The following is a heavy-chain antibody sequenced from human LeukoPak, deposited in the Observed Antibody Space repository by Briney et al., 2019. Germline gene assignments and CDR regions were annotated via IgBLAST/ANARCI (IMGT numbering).Heavy chain of an antibody. D-gene: IGHD6-13*01. CDR1: GFTFSTYA. J-gene: IGHJ4*02. Sequence: GGSLRLSCAASGFTFSTYAMRWVRQAPGKGLEWVSAISGSGGSTYYADSVKGRFTISRDNPKNTLYLQMNSLRAEDTSIYFCAKALEQETVIALDSWGQGTLVTVSS. V-gene: IGHV3-23*01. CDR2: ISGSGGST. CDR3: AKALEQETVIALDS.